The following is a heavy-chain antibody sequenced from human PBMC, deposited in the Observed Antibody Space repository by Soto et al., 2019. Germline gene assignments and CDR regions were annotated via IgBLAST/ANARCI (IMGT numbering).Heavy chain of an antibody. V-gene: IGHV4-34*01. CDR3: GRGQEGIVATH. D-gene: IGHD5-12*01. CDR1: GGSLTGYY. CDR2: VKDGGST. J-gene: IGHJ4*02. Sequence: QVQLQQWGAGRLKPSETLSLTCTVNGGSLTGYYWSWIRQPPGKGLEWIGEVKDGGSTNYSPSLRGRASISADTSKTHFTLRLNSVTAADTAVYFCGRGQEGIVATHWDQGALVTVSS.